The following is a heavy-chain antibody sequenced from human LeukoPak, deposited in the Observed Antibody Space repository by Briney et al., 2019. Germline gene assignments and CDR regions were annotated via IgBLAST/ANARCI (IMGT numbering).Heavy chain of an antibody. CDR3: ARAQYYYDSSGYYPYYFDY. CDR2: IYYSGST. V-gene: IGHV4-59*01. J-gene: IGHJ4*02. CDR1: GGSISSYY. Sequence: SETLSLTCTVSGGSISSYYWSWIRQPPGKGLEWIGYIYYSGSTNYNPSLKSRVTISVDTSKNQFSLKLSSVTAADTAVDYCARAQYYYDSSGYYPYYFDYWGQGTLVTVSS. D-gene: IGHD3-22*01.